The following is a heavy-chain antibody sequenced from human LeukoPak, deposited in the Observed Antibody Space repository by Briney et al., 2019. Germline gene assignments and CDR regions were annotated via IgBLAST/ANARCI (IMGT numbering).Heavy chain of an antibody. CDR3: ARHVESYCSGGSCYRSFDN. J-gene: IGHJ4*02. D-gene: IGHD2-15*01. V-gene: IGHV4-59*08. CDR1: GGSISNYY. Sequence: SEILSLTCTVSGGSISNYYWSWIRQSPGKGLDWIGYIHYSGSTNYNPSLKSRATISVDTSKNQFSLNLRSVTAADTAVYYCARHVESYCSGGSCYRSFDNWGQGTLVTVSS. CDR2: IHYSGST.